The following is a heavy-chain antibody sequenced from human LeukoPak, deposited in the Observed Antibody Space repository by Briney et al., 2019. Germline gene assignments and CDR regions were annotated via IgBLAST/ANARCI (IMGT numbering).Heavy chain of an antibody. CDR2: IHYSGST. J-gene: IGHJ4*02. CDR3: ASQTAVGASPY. D-gene: IGHD1-26*01. CDR1: GGSISSYY. Sequence: SETLSLTCSVCGGSISSYYWSWIRQPPGKGLEWIGYIHYSGSTNYNPSLKSRVTISVDTSKNQFSLKLSSVTAADTAVYYCASQTAVGASPYWGQGILVTVSS. V-gene: IGHV4-59*08.